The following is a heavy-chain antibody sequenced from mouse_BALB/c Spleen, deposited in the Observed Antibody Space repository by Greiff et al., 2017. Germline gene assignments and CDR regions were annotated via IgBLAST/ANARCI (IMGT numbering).Heavy chain of an antibody. CDR2: ISDGGSYT. D-gene: IGHD1-2*01. V-gene: IGHV5-4*02. CDR1: GFTFSDYY. J-gene: IGHJ4*01. Sequence: EVQVVESGGGLVKPGGSLKLSCAASGFTFSDYYMYWVRQTPEKRLEWVATISDGGSYTYYPDSLKGRFTISRDNAKNNLYLQMSSLKSEDTAMYYCARDGSITTARYYYSMDYWGQGTSVTVSS. CDR3: ARDGSITTARYYYSMDY.